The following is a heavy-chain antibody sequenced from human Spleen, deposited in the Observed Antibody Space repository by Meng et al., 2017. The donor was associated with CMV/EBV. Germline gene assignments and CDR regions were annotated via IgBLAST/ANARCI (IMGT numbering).Heavy chain of an antibody. CDR1: GFTFSTYD. D-gene: IGHD5-12*01. CDR2: ISYDGGNK. Sequence: QVTLVESGGGVVQPGRYLRLPCAASGFTFSTYDMRWVCQAPGKGLEWVALISYDGGNKYYADSVKCRFTISRDISKNTLYLQMNSLRAEDTAVYYCAKGSRWLPSDFWGQGTLVTVSS. CDR3: AKGSRWLPSDF. J-gene: IGHJ4*02. V-gene: IGHV3-30*18.